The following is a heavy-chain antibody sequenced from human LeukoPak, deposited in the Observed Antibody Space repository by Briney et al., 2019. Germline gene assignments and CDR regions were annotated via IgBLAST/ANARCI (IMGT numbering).Heavy chain of an antibody. CDR1: GYSISSGYY. J-gene: IGHJ4*02. CDR3: ARDRDGSGSYYQPLFDY. D-gene: IGHD3-10*01. Sequence: PSETLSLTCAVSGYSISSGYYWGWIRQPPGKGLEWIGSIYHSESTYYNPSLKSRVTISVDTSKNQFSLKLSSVTAADTAVYYCARDRDGSGSYYQPLFDYWGQGTLVTVSS. V-gene: IGHV4-38-2*02. CDR2: IYHSEST.